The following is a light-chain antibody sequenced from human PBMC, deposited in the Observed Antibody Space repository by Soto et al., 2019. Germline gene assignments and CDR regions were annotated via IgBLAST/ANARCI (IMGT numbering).Light chain of an antibody. CDR1: QGISSY. CDR3: QQTHTYPVT. Sequence: DIQLTQSPSFLSASVGDRVTITCRASQGISSYLAWYQQKPGKAPKLLIYAASTLQSGVPSRFSGSGSGTDFTLTISSLQPEDFATFYFQQTHTYPVTFGGGTKVEIK. J-gene: IGKJ4*01. V-gene: IGKV1-9*01. CDR2: AAS.